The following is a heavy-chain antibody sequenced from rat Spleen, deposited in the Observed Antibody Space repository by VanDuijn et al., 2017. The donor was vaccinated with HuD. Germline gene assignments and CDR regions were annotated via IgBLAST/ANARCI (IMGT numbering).Heavy chain of an antibody. J-gene: IGHJ2*01. CDR1: GFTFSDFY. CDR2: ISYDDRTT. Sequence: EVQLVESGGDLVQPGRSLKLSCAASGFTFSDFYMAWVRQAPTKGLEWVATISYDDRTTYYRDSVKGRFTISRDNAKSTLYLQMDSLRSEDTATYYCARHGFDYWGQGVMVTVSS. CDR3: ARHGFDY. V-gene: IGHV5-7*01.